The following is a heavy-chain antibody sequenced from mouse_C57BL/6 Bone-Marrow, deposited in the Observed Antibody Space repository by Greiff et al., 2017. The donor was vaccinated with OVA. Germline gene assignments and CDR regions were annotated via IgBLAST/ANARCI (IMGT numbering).Heavy chain of an antibody. D-gene: IGHD1-1*01. CDR1: GFTFRDYG. CDR2: ISNLAYSI. Sequence: EVKLVESGGGLVQPGGSLKLSCAASGFTFRDYGMAWVRQAPRKGPEWVAFISNLAYSIYYADTVTGRFTISRENAKNTLYLEMSSLRSEDTAMYYCARRSSPWYFDVWGTGTTVTVSS. CDR3: ARRSSPWYFDV. V-gene: IGHV5-15*04. J-gene: IGHJ1*03.